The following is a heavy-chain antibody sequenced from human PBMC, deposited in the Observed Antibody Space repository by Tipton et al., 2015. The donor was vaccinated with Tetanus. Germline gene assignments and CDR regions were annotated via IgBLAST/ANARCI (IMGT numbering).Heavy chain of an antibody. CDR1: GFTFSNYA. V-gene: IGHV3-23*01. CDR2: ISGSGDDT. J-gene: IGHJ5*02. CDR3: AKDPASRGWFDP. Sequence: GSLRLSCAASGFTFSNYAMNWVRQSPLRGLEWVSGISGSGDDTHYADSVKGRFTISRDNSMNSVYLQMNSLRAEDTAVYYCAKDPASRGWFDPWGQGTLVSVSS.